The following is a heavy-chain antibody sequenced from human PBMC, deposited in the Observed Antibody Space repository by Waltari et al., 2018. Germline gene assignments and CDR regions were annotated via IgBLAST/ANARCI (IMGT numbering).Heavy chain of an antibody. Sequence: QLQLQESGPGLVKPSETLSLTCTVSGGSISSSSYYWGWIRQPPGKGLEWSGCIYYSGRTYYNPSLKSRVTISVDTSKNQFSLKLSSVTAADTAVYYCARHLARRDGYNFDYWGQGTLVTVSS. D-gene: IGHD5-12*01. J-gene: IGHJ4*02. CDR1: GGSISSSSYY. V-gene: IGHV4-39*01. CDR2: IYYSGRT. CDR3: ARHLARRDGYNFDY.